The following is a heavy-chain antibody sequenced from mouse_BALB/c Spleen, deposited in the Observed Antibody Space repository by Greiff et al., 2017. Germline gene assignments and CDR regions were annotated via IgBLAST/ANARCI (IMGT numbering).Heavy chain of an antibody. CDR3: GREDYYGSSGYFDV. CDR2: INPYNGDT. Sequence: EVKLMESGPELVKPGASVKISCKASGYSFTGYFMNWVKQSHGKSLEWIGRINPYNGDTFYNQKFKGKATLTVDKSSSTAHMELLSLTSEDSAVYYCGREDYYGSSGYFDVWGAGTTVTVSS. D-gene: IGHD1-1*01. CDR1: GYSFTGYF. V-gene: IGHV1-37*01. J-gene: IGHJ1*01.